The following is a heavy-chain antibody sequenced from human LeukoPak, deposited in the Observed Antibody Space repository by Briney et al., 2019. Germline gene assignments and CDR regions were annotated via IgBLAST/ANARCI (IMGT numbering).Heavy chain of an antibody. CDR2: IIPIFGTA. CDR3: ASEPDSSSWDC. D-gene: IGHD6-13*01. V-gene: IGHV1-69*13. J-gene: IGHJ4*02. CDR1: GGTFSSYA. Sequence: ASVKVSCKASGGTFSSYAISWVRQAPGQGLEWMGGIIPIFGTANYAQKFQGRVTITADESTSTAYMELGSLRSEDTAVYYCASEPDSSSWDCWGQGTLVTVSS.